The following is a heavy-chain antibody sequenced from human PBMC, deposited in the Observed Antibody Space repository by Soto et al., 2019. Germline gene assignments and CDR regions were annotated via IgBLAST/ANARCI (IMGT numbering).Heavy chain of an antibody. V-gene: IGHV4-38-2*02. Sequence: QVQLQESGPGLVKPSETLSLTCAVSGYSISSGFYWDWIRQTPGKGLEWIGSIYRSESTYYNPSLKSRVTISVDTSKNQLSLKLNSVTAADTAVYYCARDANYYGSGTSLDYWGQGTLVTVSS. D-gene: IGHD3-10*01. J-gene: IGHJ4*02. CDR3: ARDANYYGSGTSLDY. CDR1: GYSISSGFY. CDR2: IYRSEST.